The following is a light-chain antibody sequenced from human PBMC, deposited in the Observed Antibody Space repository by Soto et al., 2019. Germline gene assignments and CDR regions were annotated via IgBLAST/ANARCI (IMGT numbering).Light chain of an antibody. V-gene: IGKV3-15*01. Sequence: EIVIAQSPATLAVSPGYRATLSCRASQSVRRDLAWYQQKPGQAPRLLIDGASTRATGVPARFSGSGSGTEFTLTISSLQSEDFAVYYCQQYNNWPLTFGGGTKVDIK. CDR3: QQYNNWPLT. CDR1: QSVRRD. CDR2: GAS. J-gene: IGKJ4*01.